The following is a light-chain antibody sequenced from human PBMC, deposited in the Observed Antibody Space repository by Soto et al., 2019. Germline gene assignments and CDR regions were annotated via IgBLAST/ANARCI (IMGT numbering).Light chain of an antibody. CDR1: QMVSSN. J-gene: IGKJ1*01. CDR2: GAS. V-gene: IGKV3-15*01. CDR3: QQYNNWPPWT. Sequence: EIVMTQSPATLSVSPGERAPLSCRASQMVSSNLAWYQQKPGQAPRLLIYGASTRATGIPARFSGSGSGTEFTLTISSLQSEDFAVYYCQQYNNWPPWTFGQGTKVEIK.